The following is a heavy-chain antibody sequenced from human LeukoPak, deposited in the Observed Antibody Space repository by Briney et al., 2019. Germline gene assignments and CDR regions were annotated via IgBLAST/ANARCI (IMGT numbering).Heavy chain of an antibody. V-gene: IGHV1-69*05. CDR1: GGTFSSYA. J-gene: IGHJ4*02. D-gene: IGHD1-7*01. Sequence: ASVKVSCKASGGTFSSYAISWVRQATGQGLEWMGGIIPIFGTANYAQKFQGRVTITTDESTSTAYMELSSLRSEDTAVYYCASDRTGTFATFDYWGQGTLVTVSS. CDR2: IIPIFGTA. CDR3: ASDRTGTFATFDY.